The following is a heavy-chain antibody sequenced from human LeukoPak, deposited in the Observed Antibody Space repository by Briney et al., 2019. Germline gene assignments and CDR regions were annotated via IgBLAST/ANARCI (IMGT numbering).Heavy chain of an antibody. CDR1: GGSMSSSSYY. CDR2: IYYSGSS. J-gene: IGHJ4*02. Sequence: SETLSLTCTVSGGSMSSSSYYWGWIRQPPGKGLEWIGSIYYSGSSYYNPSLKSRVTISVDTSKNQFSLKLSSVTAADTAVYYCAREAYCGGDCYSGDYWGQGTLVTVSS. D-gene: IGHD2-21*02. CDR3: AREAYCGGDCYSGDY. V-gene: IGHV4-39*02.